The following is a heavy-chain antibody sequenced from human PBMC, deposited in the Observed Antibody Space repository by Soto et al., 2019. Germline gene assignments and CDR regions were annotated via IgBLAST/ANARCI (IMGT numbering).Heavy chain of an antibody. CDR2: IYYSGST. V-gene: IGHV4-59*08. Sequence: SETLSLTCTVSGGSISSYYWSWIRQPPGKGLEWIGYIYYSGSTNYNPSLKSRVTISVDTSKNQFSLKLSSVTAADTAVYYCAIAARLPSFDYWGQGTLVTVSS. J-gene: IGHJ4*02. CDR3: AIAARLPSFDY. CDR1: GGSISSYY. D-gene: IGHD6-6*01.